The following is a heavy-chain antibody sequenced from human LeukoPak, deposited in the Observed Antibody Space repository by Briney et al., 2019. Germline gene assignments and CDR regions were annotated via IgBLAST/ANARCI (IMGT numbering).Heavy chain of an antibody. CDR1: GGSISSGGYY. D-gene: IGHD3-22*01. Sequence: SQTLSLTCTVSGGSISSGGYYWSWIRQHPGEDLEWIGHIYYSGSTYYNPSLKSRVTISVDTSKNQFSLKLSSVTAADTAVYYCARERPGGDSSGYYSYYFDYWGQGTLVTVSS. V-gene: IGHV4-31*03. CDR3: ARERPGGDSSGYYSYYFDY. J-gene: IGHJ4*02. CDR2: IYYSGST.